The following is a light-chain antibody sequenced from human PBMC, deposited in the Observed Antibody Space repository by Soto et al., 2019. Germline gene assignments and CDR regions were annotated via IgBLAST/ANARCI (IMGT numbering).Light chain of an antibody. J-gene: IGKJ3*01. CDR1: QSVSSD. CDR3: QQRSDWPT. CDR2: DAS. V-gene: IGKV3-11*01. Sequence: IVLTQSPATLSLSPGERGTLSCRASQSVSSDLAWYQQKPGQAPRLLIYDASNRATGIPARFSGSGSGTDFTLTISSLEPEDFAVYYCQQRSDWPTFGPGTKVDMK.